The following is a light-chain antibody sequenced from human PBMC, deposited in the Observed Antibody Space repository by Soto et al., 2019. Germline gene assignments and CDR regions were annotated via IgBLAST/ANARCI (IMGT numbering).Light chain of an antibody. J-gene: IGLJ3*02. Sequence: NFMLTQPHSVSESPGKTVTISCTRSSGSVASSYVQWYQQRPGSSPTTVIYEDNQRPSGVPDRFSGSIDSSSNSASLTISGLKTEDEADHYCQSYDSSNQVFGGGTKVTVL. CDR1: SGSVASSY. V-gene: IGLV6-57*01. CDR3: QSYDSSNQV. CDR2: EDN.